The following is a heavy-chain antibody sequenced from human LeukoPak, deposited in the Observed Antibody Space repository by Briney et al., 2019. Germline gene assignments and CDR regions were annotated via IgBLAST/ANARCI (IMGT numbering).Heavy chain of an antibody. V-gene: IGHV3-23*01. D-gene: IGHD5-18*01. CDR2: ISGSGGST. CDR1: GFTFSSYA. CDR3: AIWVDTSIPPSRNDNPFDI. Sequence: PGGSLRLSCAASGFTFSSYAMSWVRQAPGKGLEWVSAISGSGGSTYYADSVKGRFTISRDNPKNTLYLQMNSLRPEDTAVYYCAIWVDTSIPPSRNDNPFDIWGQGTMVTVSS. J-gene: IGHJ3*02.